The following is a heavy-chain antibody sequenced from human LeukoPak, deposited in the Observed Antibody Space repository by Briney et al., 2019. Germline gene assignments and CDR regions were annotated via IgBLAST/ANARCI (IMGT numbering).Heavy chain of an antibody. CDR2: IYYSGST. J-gene: IGHJ4*02. CDR1: GGSISSSSYY. Sequence: SETLSLTCTVSGGSISSSSYYWGWIRQPPGKGLEWIGSIYYSGSTYYNPSLKSRVTISVDTSKNQFSLKLSSVTAADTAVYYCARPSGTSSWYYFDYWGQGTLVTVSS. D-gene: IGHD6-13*01. V-gene: IGHV4-39*07. CDR3: ARPSGTSSWYYFDY.